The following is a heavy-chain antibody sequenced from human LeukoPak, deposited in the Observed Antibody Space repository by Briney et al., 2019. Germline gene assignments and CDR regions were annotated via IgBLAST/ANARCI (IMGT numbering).Heavy chain of an antibody. CDR2: ISSSSSYI. Sequence: GGSLRLPCAASGFTFSSYSMNWVRQAPGKGLEWVSSISSSSSYIYYADSVKGRFTISRDNAKNSLYLQMNSLRAEDTAVYYCARDRRGTSCHDYWGQGTLVTVSS. J-gene: IGHJ4*02. D-gene: IGHD2-2*01. CDR1: GFTFSSYS. CDR3: ARDRRGTSCHDY. V-gene: IGHV3-21*01.